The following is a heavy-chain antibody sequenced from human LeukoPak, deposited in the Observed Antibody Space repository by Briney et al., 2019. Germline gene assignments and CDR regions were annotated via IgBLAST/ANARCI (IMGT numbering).Heavy chain of an antibody. V-gene: IGHV4-31*03. J-gene: IGHJ6*02. D-gene: IGHD3/OR15-3a*01. CDR3: SRHLDTGARYYYYGMDV. Sequence: SETLSLTCTVSGGSISSGGYYWSWIRQHPGKGLEWIGYIYYSGSTYYNPSLKSRVTISVDTSKNQFSLKLSSVTAADTAVYYCSRHLDTGARYYYYGMDVWGQGTTVTVSS. CDR1: GGSISSGGYY. CDR2: IYYSGST.